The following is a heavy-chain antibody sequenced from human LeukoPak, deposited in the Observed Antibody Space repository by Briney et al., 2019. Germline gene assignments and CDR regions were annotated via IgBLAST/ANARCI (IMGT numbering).Heavy chain of an antibody. CDR2: IYYSGRT. J-gene: IGHJ1*01. Sequence: KPSETLSLTCTVSGGSISSSSYYWGWIRQPPGKGLEWIGSIYYSGRTYYSPSLKSRVTMSVDPSNNQFSLNLRSVTAADTAVYYCARRRYYDGSGYLEWGQGTLLSVSS. V-gene: IGHV4-39*01. CDR3: ARRRYYDGSGYLE. D-gene: IGHD3-22*01. CDR1: GGSISSSSYY.